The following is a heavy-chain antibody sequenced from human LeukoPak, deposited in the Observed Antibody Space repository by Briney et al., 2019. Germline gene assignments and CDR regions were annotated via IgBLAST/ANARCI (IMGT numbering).Heavy chain of an antibody. Sequence: ASVKVSCKASGYTFTGYYMHWVRQAPGQGLEWMGWINPNSGGTNYAQKFQGRVTMTRDTSISTAYMELSRLRSDDTAVDYCARILPPIVVVVAASSGNWFDPWGQGTLVTVSS. CDR1: GYTFTGYY. V-gene: IGHV1-2*02. J-gene: IGHJ5*02. CDR3: ARILPPIVVVVAASSGNWFDP. D-gene: IGHD2-15*01. CDR2: INPNSGGT.